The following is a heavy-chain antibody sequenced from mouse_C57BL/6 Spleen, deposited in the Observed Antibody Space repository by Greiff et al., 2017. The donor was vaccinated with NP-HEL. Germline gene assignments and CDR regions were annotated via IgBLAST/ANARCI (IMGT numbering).Heavy chain of an antibody. Sequence: QVQLQQSGPELVKPGASVKLSCKASGYTFTSYDINWVKQRPGQGLEWIGWIYPRDGSTKYNEKFKGKATLTVDTSSSTAYMELHSLTSEDSAVYFCARGDSKYYGSSYHFDYWGQGTTLTVSS. J-gene: IGHJ2*01. CDR1: GYTFTSYD. CDR3: ARGDSKYYGSSYHFDY. CDR2: IYPRDGST. D-gene: IGHD1-1*01. V-gene: IGHV1-85*01.